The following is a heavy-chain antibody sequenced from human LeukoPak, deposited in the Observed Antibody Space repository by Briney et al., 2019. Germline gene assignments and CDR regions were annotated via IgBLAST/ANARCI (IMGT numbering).Heavy chain of an antibody. J-gene: IGHJ4*02. CDR3: ARPDTAKSFDY. Sequence: PGGSLRLSCAASGFTFSSYWMSWVRQAPGKGLEWAANIKQDGSEKYYVDSVKGRFTISRDNAKNSLYLQMNSLRAEDTAVYYCARPDTAKSFDYWGQGTLVTVSS. CDR1: GFTFSSYW. CDR2: IKQDGSEK. V-gene: IGHV3-7*01. D-gene: IGHD5-18*01.